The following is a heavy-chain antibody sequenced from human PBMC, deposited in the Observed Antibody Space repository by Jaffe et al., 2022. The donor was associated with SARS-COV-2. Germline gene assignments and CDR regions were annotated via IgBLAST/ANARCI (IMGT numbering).Heavy chain of an antibody. D-gene: IGHD3-22*01. CDR2: IIPIFGTA. Sequence: QVQLVQSGAEVKKPGSSVKVSCKASGGTFSSYAISWVRQAPGQGLEWMGGIIPIFGTANYAQKFQGRVTITADESTSTAYMELSSLRSEDTAVYYCARGGRDYYDSSGYYPPEWWGQGTLVTVSS. CDR3: ARGGRDYYDSSGYYPPEW. J-gene: IGHJ4*02. V-gene: IGHV1-69*01. CDR1: GGTFSSYA.